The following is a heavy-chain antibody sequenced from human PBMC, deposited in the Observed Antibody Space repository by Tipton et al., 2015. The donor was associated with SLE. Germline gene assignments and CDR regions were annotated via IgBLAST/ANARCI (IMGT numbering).Heavy chain of an antibody. D-gene: IGHD6-19*01. Sequence: LRLSCTVSGGSISSYYWSWIRQPPGKGLEWIGYVHYSGSTNYNPSLQSRVTVSVDTSKNHFSLKLSSVTAADTAVYYCARVPYSSGWTRWAFDIWGQGTMVTVSS. V-gene: IGHV4-59*12. J-gene: IGHJ3*02. CDR1: GGSISSYY. CDR2: VHYSGST. CDR3: ARVPYSSGWTRWAFDI.